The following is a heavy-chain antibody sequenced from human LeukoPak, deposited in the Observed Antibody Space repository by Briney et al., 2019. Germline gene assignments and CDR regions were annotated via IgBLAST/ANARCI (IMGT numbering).Heavy chain of an antibody. CDR3: ARDRYSSGWWGINYYYYYYMDV. V-gene: IGHV1-18*01. Sequence: GASVKVSCKASGYTFTSYGISWVRQAPGQGLEWMGWISAYNGNTNYAQKLQGRVTMTTDTSTSTAYMELRSLRSDDTAVYYCARDRYSSGWWGINYYYYYYMDVWGKGTTVTVSS. CDR1: GYTFTSYG. D-gene: IGHD6-19*01. J-gene: IGHJ6*03. CDR2: ISAYNGNT.